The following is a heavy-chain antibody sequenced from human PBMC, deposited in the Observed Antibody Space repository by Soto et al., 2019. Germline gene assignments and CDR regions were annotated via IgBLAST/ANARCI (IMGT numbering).Heavy chain of an antibody. CDR2: IYYSGST. Sequence: SETLSLTCTVSGGSISSGGYYWSWIRQHPGKGLEWIGYIYYSGSTYYNPSLKSRVTISVDTSKNQFSLKLSSVTAADTAVYYCARQWFGEPFFDYWGQGTLVTVSS. D-gene: IGHD3-10*01. CDR3: ARQWFGEPFFDY. CDR1: GGSISSGGYY. V-gene: IGHV4-31*03. J-gene: IGHJ4*02.